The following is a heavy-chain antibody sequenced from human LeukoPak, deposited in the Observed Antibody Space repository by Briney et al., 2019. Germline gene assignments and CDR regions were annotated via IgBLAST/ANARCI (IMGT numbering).Heavy chain of an antibody. CDR1: GGSISSYY. D-gene: IGHD4-11*01. CDR3: ARDPTRSGLDY. J-gene: IGHJ4*02. Sequence: SETLSLTCTVSGGSISSYYWSWIRQPAGKGLQWIGYIYYSGSTNSNPSLKSRVTISVDTSKNQFSLKLSSVTAADTAVYYCARDPTRSGLDYWGQGTLVTVSS. CDR2: IYYSGST. V-gene: IGHV4-59*01.